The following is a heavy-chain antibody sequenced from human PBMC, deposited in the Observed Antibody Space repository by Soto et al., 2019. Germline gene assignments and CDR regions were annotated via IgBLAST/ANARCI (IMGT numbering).Heavy chain of an antibody. J-gene: IGHJ6*02. Sequence: GGSLRLSCAASGFTFSSYGMHWVRQAPGKGLEWVAVIWYDGSNKYYADSVKGRFTISRDNSKNTLYLQMNSLRAEDTAVYYCARARDILTGYRVYYYYYGMDVWGQGTTVTVSS. CDR2: IWYDGSNK. CDR3: ARARDILTGYRVYYYYYGMDV. CDR1: GFTFSSYG. V-gene: IGHV3-33*01. D-gene: IGHD3-9*01.